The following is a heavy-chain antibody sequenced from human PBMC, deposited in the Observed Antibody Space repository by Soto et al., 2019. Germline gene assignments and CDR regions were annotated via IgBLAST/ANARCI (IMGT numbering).Heavy chain of an antibody. V-gene: IGHV3-48*01. CDR3: ARGLGPDV. D-gene: IGHD1-26*01. CDR2: IGSSGSTI. Sequence: EVQLVESGGGLVQPGGSLRLSCAASGFSFSSFSMKWVRQAPGKGLEWVSYIGSSGSTIYYADSVKGRFTISRDKAKNSVYLQMNSLRADDTAVYYCARGLGPDVWGKGTTVTVSS. CDR1: GFSFSSFS. J-gene: IGHJ6*04.